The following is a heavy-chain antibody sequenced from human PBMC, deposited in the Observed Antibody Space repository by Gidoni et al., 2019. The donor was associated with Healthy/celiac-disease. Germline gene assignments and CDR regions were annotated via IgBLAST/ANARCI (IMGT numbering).Heavy chain of an antibody. J-gene: IGHJ4*02. Sequence: EVQLVQSGAEVKKHGEYRRISCTGYGYSFTSYWISWVRQRPGKGLEWMGRIDPSDSYTNYSPSFQGHVTISADKSISTAYLQWSSLKASDTAMYYCASYCTNGVCPDYWGQGTLVTVSS. V-gene: IGHV5-10-1*03. D-gene: IGHD2-8*01. CDR2: IDPSDSYT. CDR1: GYSFTSYW. CDR3: ASYCTNGVCPDY.